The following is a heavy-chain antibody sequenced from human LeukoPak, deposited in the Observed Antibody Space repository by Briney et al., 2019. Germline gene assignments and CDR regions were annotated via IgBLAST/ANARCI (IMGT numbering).Heavy chain of an antibody. Sequence: SETLSLTCAVYGGSFSGYYWSWIRQPAGKGLEWIGRIYTSGSTNYNPSLKSRVTMSVDTSKNQFSLKLSSVTAADTAVYYCARGSWYGFLDYWGQGTLVTVSS. CDR1: GGSFSGYY. J-gene: IGHJ4*02. CDR2: IYTSGST. CDR3: ARGSWYGFLDY. D-gene: IGHD6-13*01. V-gene: IGHV4-59*10.